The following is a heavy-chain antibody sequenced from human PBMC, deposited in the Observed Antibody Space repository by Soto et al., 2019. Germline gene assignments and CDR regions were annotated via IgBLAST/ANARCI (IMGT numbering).Heavy chain of an antibody. CDR1: VGTFSSSA. Sequence: QVQLVQSGAEVKKPGSSVKVSCKASVGTFSSSAISWVRQAPRQGLEWMGGIIHIFGTANYAQKIQGRVTITADESTSTAYMEVSSLRSEDTAVYYCAGGGGAVAGTGRNDYWGQGTLVTVSS. V-gene: IGHV1-69*01. D-gene: IGHD6-19*01. CDR3: AGGGGAVAGTGRNDY. CDR2: IIHIFGTA. J-gene: IGHJ4*02.